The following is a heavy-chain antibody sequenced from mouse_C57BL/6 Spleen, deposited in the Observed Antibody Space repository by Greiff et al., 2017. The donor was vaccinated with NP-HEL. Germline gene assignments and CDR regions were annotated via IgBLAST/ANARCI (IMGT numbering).Heavy chain of an antibody. D-gene: IGHD1-1*01. V-gene: IGHV1-7*01. Sequence: VQLQQSGAELAKPGASVKLSCKASGYTFTSYWMHWVKQRPGQGLEWIGYINPSSGYTKYNQKFKDKATLTADKSSSTAYMRLSSLTYEDSAVYYCARRAVVAPYAMDYWGQGTSVTVSS. CDR3: ARRAVVAPYAMDY. CDR1: GYTFTSYW. CDR2: INPSSGYT. J-gene: IGHJ4*01.